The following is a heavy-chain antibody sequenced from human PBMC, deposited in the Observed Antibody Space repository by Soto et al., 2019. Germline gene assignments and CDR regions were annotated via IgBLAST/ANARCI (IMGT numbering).Heavy chain of an antibody. CDR3: ARSYYDSSGHNWFDP. CDR1: GYTFTSYG. Sequence: ASVKVSCKASGYTFTSYGISWVRQAPGQGLEWMGWISAYNGNTNYAQKLQGRVTMTTDTSTSTAYMELRSLRSDDTAVYYCARSYYDSSGHNWFDPWGQGTLVTVSS. CDR2: ISAYNGNT. J-gene: IGHJ5*02. D-gene: IGHD3-22*01. V-gene: IGHV1-18*01.